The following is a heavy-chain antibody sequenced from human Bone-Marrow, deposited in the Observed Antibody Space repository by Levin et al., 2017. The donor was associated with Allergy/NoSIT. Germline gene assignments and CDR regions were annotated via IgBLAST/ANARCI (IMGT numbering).Heavy chain of an antibody. CDR2: VSFDGNKQ. Sequence: GGSLRLSCAASGFSFSSFAMFWVRQAPGKGLEWVALVSFDGNKQYYADSVKGRFTISRDSSKSTLFLEMSSLRPDDTAMYYCARDLIRGFGGTEGRDVGFWGRGTLVTV. J-gene: IGHJ4*02. CDR3: ARDLIRGFGGTEGRDVGF. CDR1: GFSFSSFA. D-gene: IGHD5-24*01. V-gene: IGHV3-30-3*01.